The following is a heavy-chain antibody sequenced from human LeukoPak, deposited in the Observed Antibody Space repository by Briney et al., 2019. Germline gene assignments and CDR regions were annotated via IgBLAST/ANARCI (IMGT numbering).Heavy chain of an antibody. CDR3: ARGFTAMVYWFDP. Sequence: SETLSLTCAVYGGSFSGYYWSWIRQPPGKGLEWIGEINHSGSANYNPSLKSRVTISVDTSKNQFSLKLSPVTAADTAVYYCARGFTAMVYWFDPWGQGTLVTVSS. V-gene: IGHV4-34*01. CDR1: GGSFSGYY. J-gene: IGHJ5*02. CDR2: INHSGSA. D-gene: IGHD5-18*01.